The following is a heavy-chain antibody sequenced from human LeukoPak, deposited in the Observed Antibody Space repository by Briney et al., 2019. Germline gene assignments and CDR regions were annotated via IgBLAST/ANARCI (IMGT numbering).Heavy chain of an antibody. V-gene: IGHV3-64*01. D-gene: IGHD6-13*01. CDR3: ARGQGIAADPALLLGYMDV. J-gene: IGHJ6*03. CDR2: ISSNGGST. CDR1: GFTFSSYA. Sequence: PGGSLRLSCAASGFTFSSYAMHWVRQAPGKGLEYVSAISSNGGSTYYANSVKGRFTISRDNSKNTLYLQMGSLRAEDMAVYYCARGQGIAADPALLLGYMDVWGKGTTVTVSS.